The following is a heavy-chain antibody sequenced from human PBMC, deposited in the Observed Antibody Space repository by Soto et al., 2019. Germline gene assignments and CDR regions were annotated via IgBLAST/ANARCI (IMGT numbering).Heavy chain of an antibody. CDR3: ARNYYDTSGNWFDP. Sequence: SETLSLTCGVSDGFITNTHYYWSWIRQPPGKGLEWIGHIYYSGSTYYNRSLKSRVTISSDTSRNQFSLKLSSVTAADTAVYYCARNYYDTSGNWFDPWGQGTLVTVSS. CDR2: IYYSGST. CDR1: DGFITNTHYY. D-gene: IGHD3-22*01. J-gene: IGHJ5*02. V-gene: IGHV4-30-4*01.